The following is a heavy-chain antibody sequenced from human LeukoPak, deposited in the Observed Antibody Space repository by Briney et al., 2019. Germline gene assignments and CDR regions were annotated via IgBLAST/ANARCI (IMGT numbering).Heavy chain of an antibody. J-gene: IGHJ4*02. CDR1: GGTFSSYA. CDR3: ARDFLSSSSGYYYFDY. Sequence: ASVKVSCKASGGTFSSYAISWVRQAPGQGLEWMGGIIPIFGTANYAQKFQGRVTITTDESTSTAYMELSSLRSEDTAVYYCARDFLSSSSGYYYFDYWGQGTLVTVSS. D-gene: IGHD6-6*01. V-gene: IGHV1-69*05. CDR2: IIPIFGTA.